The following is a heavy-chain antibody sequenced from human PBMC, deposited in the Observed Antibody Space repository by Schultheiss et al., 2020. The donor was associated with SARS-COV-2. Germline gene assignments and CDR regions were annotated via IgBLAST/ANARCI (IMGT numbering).Heavy chain of an antibody. J-gene: IGHJ6*02. CDR1: GFIFSSYS. Sequence: GGSLRLSCAASGFIFSSYSMTWVRQAPGKGLEWVSSISSSSSYIYYADSVKGRFTISRDNAKNTLYLQMNSLKTEDTAVYYCTTETAMVLYYYYGMDVWGQGTTVTVSS. CDR2: ISSSSSYI. D-gene: IGHD5-18*01. CDR3: TTETAMVLYYYYGMDV. V-gene: IGHV3-21*03.